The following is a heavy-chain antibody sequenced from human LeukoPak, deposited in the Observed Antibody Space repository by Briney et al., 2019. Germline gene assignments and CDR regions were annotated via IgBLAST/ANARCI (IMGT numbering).Heavy chain of an antibody. Sequence: GGSLRLSCAASGFSFSDTWMNWVRQAPGKGLEWVGLIKRKTDDGTTDYAAPEKGRFTISRDDSKNTLYLQMNSLRTEDTAVYYCTTQSGAWNFDYWGQGTLVTVSS. D-gene: IGHD1-1*01. CDR3: TTQSGAWNFDY. CDR2: IKRKTDDGTT. CDR1: GFSFSDTW. J-gene: IGHJ4*02. V-gene: IGHV3-15*07.